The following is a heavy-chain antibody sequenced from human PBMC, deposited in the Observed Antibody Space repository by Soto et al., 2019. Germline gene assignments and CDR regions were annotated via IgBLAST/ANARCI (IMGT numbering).Heavy chain of an antibody. CDR1: GFTFSRVS. J-gene: IGHJ4*02. D-gene: IGHD3-22*01. V-gene: IGHV3-30-3*01. CDR3: ASGAAFYYDTSRY. CDR2: MSPGGNSQ. Sequence: GGSLRLSCEASGFTFSRVSMNWIRQAPGEGLEWVAVMSPGGNSQYYADSVKGRFTISRDTSKSTLYLQMTSLRPEDTAVYYCASGAAFYYDTSRYWGQGTLVTVSS.